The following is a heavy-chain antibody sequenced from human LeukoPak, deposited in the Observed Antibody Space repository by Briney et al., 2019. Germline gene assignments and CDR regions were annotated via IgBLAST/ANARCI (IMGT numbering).Heavy chain of an antibody. CDR3: ARDLGYGAFERHDY. CDR2: ISTYNGNT. J-gene: IGHJ4*02. CDR1: GYTFTRYG. V-gene: IGHV1-18*01. D-gene: IGHD5-12*01. Sequence: ASVEVSCKASGYTFTRYGLTWVRQTPGQGLEWMGWISTYNGNTNYAQSIQGRVTMTTDTSTDTAYMELRSLRSDDTAVYYCARDLGYGAFERHDYWGQGTPVTVSS.